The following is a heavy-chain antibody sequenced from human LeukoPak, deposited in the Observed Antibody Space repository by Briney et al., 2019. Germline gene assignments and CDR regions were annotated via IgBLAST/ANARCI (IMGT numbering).Heavy chain of an antibody. CDR2: INPSDART. Sequence: ASVKVSCKASGYSFTSDYLHWVRQAPGQGLEWIGMINPSDARTTYAQKFQGRVTMTRDTSTTTVYMEMSSLRSDDTAVFYCARDTSNSSSWPFDLWGRGTLVTVSS. V-gene: IGHV1-46*01. J-gene: IGHJ2*01. CDR3: ARDTSNSSSWPFDL. CDR1: GYSFTSDY. D-gene: IGHD6-13*01.